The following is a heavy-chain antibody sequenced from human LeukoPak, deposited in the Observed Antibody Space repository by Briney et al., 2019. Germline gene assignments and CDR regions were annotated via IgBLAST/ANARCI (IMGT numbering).Heavy chain of an antibody. V-gene: IGHV4-39*01. CDR3: ASRYCRGGNCDSGLIGINAFDI. CDR2: FYYSGTT. CDR1: GGFISSSTYY. Sequence: SETLSLTCTVSGGFISSSTYYWGWIPRPPGKGLGWIGPFYYSGTTNYNPSLKSRVPISVDTSKNQLSLKLSSVTAADTAVYYCASRYCRGGNCDSGLIGINAFDIWGQGTMVTVSS. J-gene: IGHJ3*02. D-gene: IGHD2-15*01.